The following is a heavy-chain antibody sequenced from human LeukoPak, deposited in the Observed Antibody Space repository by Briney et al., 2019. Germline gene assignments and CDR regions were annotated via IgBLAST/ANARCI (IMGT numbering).Heavy chain of an antibody. Sequence: SVKGRFTISRDDSKNTLYLQMNSVREEDTAVYYCAKAPRWSQYFFDYWGQGTLVTVSS. CDR3: AKAPRWSQYFFDY. D-gene: IGHD4-23*01. J-gene: IGHJ4*02. V-gene: IGHV3-30*02.